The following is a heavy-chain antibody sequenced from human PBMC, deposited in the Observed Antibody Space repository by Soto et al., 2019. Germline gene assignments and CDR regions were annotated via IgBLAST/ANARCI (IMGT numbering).Heavy chain of an antibody. CDR1: GFTFSSYT. D-gene: IGHD1-26*01. J-gene: IGHJ3*02. CDR3: ARDRGATTDDGFDI. V-gene: IGHV3-30-3*01. CDR2: ISYDGSNK. Sequence: QVQLVESGGGVVQPGRSLRLSCAASGFTFSSYTMHWVRQAPGKGLEWVAVISYDGSNKYYADSVKGRFTISRDNSKNTLYLQMNSLRAEDTAVYYCARDRGATTDDGFDIWGQGTMVTVSS.